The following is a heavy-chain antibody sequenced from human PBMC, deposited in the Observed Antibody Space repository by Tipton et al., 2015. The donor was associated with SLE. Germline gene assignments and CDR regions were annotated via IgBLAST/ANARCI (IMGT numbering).Heavy chain of an antibody. CDR3: ARGGDVLRFLEWLSGNWFDP. D-gene: IGHD3-3*01. J-gene: IGHJ5*02. V-gene: IGHV1-18*01. Sequence: QSGPEVKKPGASVKVSCKASGYTFTSYGISWVRQAPGQGLEWMGWISAYNGNTNYAQKLQGRVTMTTDTSTSTAYMELRSLRSDDTAVYYCARGGDVLRFLEWLSGNWFDPWGQGTLVTVSS. CDR2: ISAYNGNT. CDR1: GYTFTSYG.